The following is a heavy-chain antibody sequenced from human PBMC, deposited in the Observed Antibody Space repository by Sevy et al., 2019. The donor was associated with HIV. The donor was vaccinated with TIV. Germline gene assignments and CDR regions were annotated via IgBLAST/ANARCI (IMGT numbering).Heavy chain of an antibody. V-gene: IGHV1-24*01. D-gene: IGHD3-22*01. CDR1: GYTLSQIS. Sequence: AAVKVSCKVSGYTLSQISMHWVRQAPGKGLEWMGSFDPEDGESIYAQKFQARVTMTEDTSTDTAYMELSSLRSDDTAVYYCATTKDYYDSSGSPFDSWGLGTLVTVSS. CDR2: FDPEDGES. CDR3: ATTKDYYDSSGSPFDS. J-gene: IGHJ4*02.